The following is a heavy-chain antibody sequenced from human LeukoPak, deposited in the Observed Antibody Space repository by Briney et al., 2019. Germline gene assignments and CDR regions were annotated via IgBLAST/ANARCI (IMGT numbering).Heavy chain of an antibody. CDR3: ARDPIAGSRKPGRTNDY. Sequence: ASVKVSCKASGYTFTSYDINWVRQATGQGLEWMGWMNPNSGNTGYAQKFQGRVTMTRNTSISTAYMELSSLRSEDTAVYYCARDPIAGSRKPGRTNDYWGQGTLVTVSS. CDR2: MNPNSGNT. CDR1: GYTFTSYD. V-gene: IGHV1-8*01. D-gene: IGHD6-13*01. J-gene: IGHJ4*02.